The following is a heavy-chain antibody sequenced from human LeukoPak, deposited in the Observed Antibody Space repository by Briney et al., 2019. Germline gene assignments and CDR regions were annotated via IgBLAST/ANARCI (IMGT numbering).Heavy chain of an antibody. D-gene: IGHD2-2*01. J-gene: IGHJ5*02. CDR2: TYYRSTWYN. Sequence: SQTLSLTCAISGDSVSSNSVTWNWIRQSPSRGLVWLGRTYYRSTWYNDYAVSVRGRITVNPDTSKNQFSLHLNSVTPEDTAVYYCARRLTQYDCFDPWGQGTLVTVSS. CDR1: GDSVSSNSVT. CDR3: ARRLTQYDCFDP. V-gene: IGHV6-1*01.